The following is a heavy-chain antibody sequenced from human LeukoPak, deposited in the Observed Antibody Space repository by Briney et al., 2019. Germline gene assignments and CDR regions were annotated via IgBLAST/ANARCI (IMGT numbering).Heavy chain of an antibody. V-gene: IGHV1-69*05. CDR3: AGGSSGYTAGGAFDI. J-gene: IGHJ3*02. CDR1: GGTFSSYA. CDR2: IIPIFGTA. Sequence: SVKVSCKASGGTFSSYAISWVRQAPGQGLEWMGGIIPIFGTANYAQKFQGRVTITTDESTSTAYMELSSLRSEDTAVYYCAGGSSGYTAGGAFDIWGQGTMVTVSS. D-gene: IGHD5-12*01.